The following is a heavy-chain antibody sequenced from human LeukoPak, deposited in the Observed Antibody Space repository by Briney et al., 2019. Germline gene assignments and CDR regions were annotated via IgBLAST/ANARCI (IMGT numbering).Heavy chain of an antibody. D-gene: IGHD3-22*01. Sequence: ASVKVSCKASGYTFTGYYMHWVRQAPGQGLEWMGRINPNSGCTNYAQKFQGRVTMTRDTSISTAYMELSRLRSDDTAVYYCARGDQRYYYDSSGYYSYWGQGTLVTVSS. CDR1: GYTFTGYY. CDR3: ARGDQRYYYDSSGYYSY. CDR2: INPNSGCT. V-gene: IGHV1-2*06. J-gene: IGHJ4*02.